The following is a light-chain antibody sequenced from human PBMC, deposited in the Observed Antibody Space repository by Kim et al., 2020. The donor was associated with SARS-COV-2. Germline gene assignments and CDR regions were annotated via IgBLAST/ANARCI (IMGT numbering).Light chain of an antibody. V-gene: IGKV1-27*01. CDR3: QKYNSAPLT. J-gene: IGKJ4*01. Sequence: ASVGDRVTITCRASQGISNYLAWYQQNPGKVPKLLIYAASTLQSGVPSRFSGSGSGTDFTLTISSLQPEDVASYYCQKYNSAPLTFGVGTKVDIK. CDR1: QGISNY. CDR2: AAS.